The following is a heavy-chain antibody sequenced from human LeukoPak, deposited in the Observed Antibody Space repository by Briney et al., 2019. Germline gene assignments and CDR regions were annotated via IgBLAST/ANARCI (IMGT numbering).Heavy chain of an antibody. J-gene: IGHJ1*01. CDR2: IKASGDGT. V-gene: IGHV3-23*01. CDR3: GRDPNGDYVGAFDFQR. Sequence: GGSLRLSCAASGFTFTNYAMTWVRQAPGKGLEWVSSIKASGDGTYYADSVKGRFTISRDNYRNSLYLQMTRRRTEDTAVYYCGRDPNGDYVGAFDFQRWGQGTLVTVSS. D-gene: IGHD4-17*01. CDR1: GFTFTNYA.